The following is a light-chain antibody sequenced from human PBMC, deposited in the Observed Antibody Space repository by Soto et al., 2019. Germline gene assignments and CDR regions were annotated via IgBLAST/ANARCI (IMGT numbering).Light chain of an antibody. CDR2: KAS. V-gene: IGKV1-5*03. CDR3: QQYNSYPWT. Sequence: IQMTQSPSTLSASVGDRVTFTCRASQTISTWLAWYQQKPGEAPKLLIYKASTLEVGVPSRFSGSGSGTDFTLPINTLQPAEFATYYCQQYNSYPWTFGQGTKV. CDR1: QTISTW. J-gene: IGKJ1*01.